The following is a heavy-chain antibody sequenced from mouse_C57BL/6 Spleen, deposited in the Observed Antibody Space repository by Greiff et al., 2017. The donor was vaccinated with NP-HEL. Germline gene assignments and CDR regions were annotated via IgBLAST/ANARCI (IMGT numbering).Heavy chain of an antibody. D-gene: IGHD1-1*01. J-gene: IGHJ4*01. V-gene: IGHV1-64*01. CDR1: GYTFTSYW. CDR3: ARSTTVVRKNYAMDY. Sequence: QVQLQQPGAELVKPGASVKLSCKASGYTFTSYWMHWVKQRPGQGLEWIGMIHPNSGSTNYNEKFKSKATLTVDKSSSTAYMQLSSLTSEDSAVYYCARSTTVVRKNYAMDYWGQGTSVTVSS. CDR2: IHPNSGST.